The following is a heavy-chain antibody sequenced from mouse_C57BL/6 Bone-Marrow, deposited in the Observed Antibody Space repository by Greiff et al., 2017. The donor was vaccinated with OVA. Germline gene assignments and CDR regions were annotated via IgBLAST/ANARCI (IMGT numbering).Heavy chain of an antibody. Sequence: EVQLQQSGPELVKPGASVKISCKASGYSFTDYNMNWVKQSNGKSLEWIGVINPNYGTTSYNQKFKGKATLTVDQSSSTAYMQLNSLTSEDSAVYDCAREGYGSSYWYFDVWGTGTTVTVSS. J-gene: IGHJ1*03. CDR1: GYSFTDYN. CDR3: AREGYGSSYWYFDV. CDR2: INPNYGTT. D-gene: IGHD1-1*01. V-gene: IGHV1-39*01.